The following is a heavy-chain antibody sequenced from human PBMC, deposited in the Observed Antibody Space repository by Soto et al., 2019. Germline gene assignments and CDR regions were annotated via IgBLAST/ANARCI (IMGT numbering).Heavy chain of an antibody. CDR3: AKEPVGPDWYFDL. Sequence: ASVKVSCKASGYTFNKYAMQWVRQAPGQRLEWMGWINAGNGNTKYSQKFQGRVTITRDTSASTAYMELSSLRSEDTAVYYCAKEPVGPDWYFDLWGRGTLVTVSS. CDR2: INAGNGNT. CDR1: GYTFNKYA. V-gene: IGHV1-3*01. J-gene: IGHJ2*01.